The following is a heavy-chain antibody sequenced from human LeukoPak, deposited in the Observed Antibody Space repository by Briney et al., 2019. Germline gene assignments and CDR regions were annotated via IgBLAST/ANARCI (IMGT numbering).Heavy chain of an antibody. CDR2: INPTGGST. D-gene: IGHD2-2*01. Sequence: ASVKVSCKASGYTFPSYFMHWVRQAPGQGLEWMGIINPTGGSTTYAQKFQGRVTMTTDTSTSTAYVELRSLRSDDTAVYYCARDLYCSSTSCSLLGYAWGSYYYYGMDVWGQGTTVTVSS. CDR3: ARDLYCSSTSCSLLGYAWGSYYYYGMDV. CDR1: GYTFPSYF. V-gene: IGHV1-46*01. J-gene: IGHJ6*02.